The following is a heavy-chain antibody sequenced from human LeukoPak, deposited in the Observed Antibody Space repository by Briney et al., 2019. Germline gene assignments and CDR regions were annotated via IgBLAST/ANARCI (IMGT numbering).Heavy chain of an antibody. D-gene: IGHD1-26*01. CDR1: GFTFSSYA. J-gene: IGHJ4*02. CDR3: ARCSGRSDY. Sequence: SGGSLRLSCAASGFTFSSYAMHWVRQAPGKGLEWVAVISYDGSNKYYADSVKGRFTISRDNSKNTLYLQMNSLRAEDTAVYYCARCSGRSDYWGQGTLVTVSS. V-gene: IGHV3-30*04. CDR2: ISYDGSNK.